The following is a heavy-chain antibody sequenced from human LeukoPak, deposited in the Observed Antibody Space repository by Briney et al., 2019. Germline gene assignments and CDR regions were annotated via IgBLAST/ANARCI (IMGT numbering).Heavy chain of an antibody. J-gene: IGHJ4*02. Sequence: GGSLRLSCAASGFTFSSYGMHWVRQAPGKGLEWVAFIRYDGSNKYYADSVKGRFTVSRDNSKNTLYLQMNSLRAEDRAVYYCAKAEYYDFWSGYGGLDYWGQGTLVTVSS. CDR2: IRYDGSNK. CDR1: GFTFSSYG. V-gene: IGHV3-30*02. D-gene: IGHD3-3*01. CDR3: AKAEYYDFWSGYGGLDY.